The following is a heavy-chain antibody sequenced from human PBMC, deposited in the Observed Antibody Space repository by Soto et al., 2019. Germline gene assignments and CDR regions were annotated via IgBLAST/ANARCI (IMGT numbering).Heavy chain of an antibody. J-gene: IGHJ4*02. CDR2: IYYSGST. CDR1: GGSISSYY. Sequence: QVQLQESGPGLVKPSETLSLTCTVSGGSISSYYWSWIRQPPGKGLEWLGYIYYSGSTNYNPSLKGRVTISVDTSKNRFSLKLSSVTSADTAVYYCARFGGMESTDYWGQGTLVTVSS. CDR3: ARFGGMESTDY. D-gene: IGHD3-16*01. V-gene: IGHV4-59*01.